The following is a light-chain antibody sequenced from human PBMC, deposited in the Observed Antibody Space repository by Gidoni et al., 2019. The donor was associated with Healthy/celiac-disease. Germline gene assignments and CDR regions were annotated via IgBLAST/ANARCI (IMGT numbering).Light chain of an antibody. CDR2: GAS. V-gene: IGKV3-20*01. Sequence: IVLTQSPGTLSSSPGERATLACMASQSVSSSYLAWYQQKPGQAPRLLIYGASSRATGIPDRFSGSGSGTDFTLTISRLEPEDFAVYYCQQYGSSPLTFGPGTKVDIK. CDR1: QSVSSSY. J-gene: IGKJ3*01. CDR3: QQYGSSPLT.